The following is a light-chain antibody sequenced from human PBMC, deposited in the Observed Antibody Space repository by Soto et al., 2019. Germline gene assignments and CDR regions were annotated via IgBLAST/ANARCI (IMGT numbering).Light chain of an antibody. CDR3: QQRSNWPPWT. CDR2: GTS. CDR1: QNISRS. V-gene: IGKV3-15*01. J-gene: IGKJ1*01. Sequence: EIVMTQSPVTLSVSPGERATLSCRASQNISRSLAWYQQKPCQGPSLLIYGTSTRAGGVPARFSGGGSGTEFTPTITSLQSEDFAVYYCQQRSNWPPWTFGQGTKVDIK.